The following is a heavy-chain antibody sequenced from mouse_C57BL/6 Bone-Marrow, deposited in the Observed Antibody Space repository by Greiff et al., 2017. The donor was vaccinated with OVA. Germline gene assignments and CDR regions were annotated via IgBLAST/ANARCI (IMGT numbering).Heavy chain of an antibody. CDR3: ARSRPY. V-gene: IGHV1-69*01. J-gene: IGHJ3*01. Sequence: VQLQQPGAELVMPGASVKLSCKASGYTFTSYWMHWVKQRPGQGLEWIGEIDPSDSYTNYNQKFKGKSTLTVDKSSSTAYMQLSSLTSEDSAVYYCARSRPYWGQGTLVTVSA. CDR2: IDPSDSYT. CDR1: GYTFTSYW.